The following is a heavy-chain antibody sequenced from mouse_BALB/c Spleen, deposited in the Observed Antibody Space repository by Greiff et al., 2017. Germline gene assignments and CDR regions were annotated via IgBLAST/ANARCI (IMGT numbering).Heavy chain of an antibody. D-gene: IGHD2-1*01. CDR3: AREGNYGKNGGWYAMDY. Sequence: QVQLQQSGPELVRPGVSVKISCKGSSYTFTDYAMHWVKQSHAKSLEWIGVISTYYVNTNYNQKFKGKATMTVDKSSSTAYMELARLTSEDSAVYYCAREGNYGKNGGWYAMDYWGQGTSVTVSS. J-gene: IGHJ4*01. CDR1: SYTFTDYA. CDR2: ISTYYVNT. V-gene: IGHV1-67*01.